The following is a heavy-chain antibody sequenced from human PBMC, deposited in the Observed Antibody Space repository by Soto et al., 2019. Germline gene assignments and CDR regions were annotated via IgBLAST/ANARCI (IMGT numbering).Heavy chain of an antibody. CDR3: AHTSTMMTAFDI. D-gene: IGHD5-12*01. J-gene: IGHJ3*02. CDR1: GFSLTTTGVG. V-gene: IGHV2-5*02. Sequence: QITLNESGPTLVKATQTLTLTCNFSGFSLTTTGVGVGWIRQPPGRALEWLALIYWDYDKRYRPSLQSRLTVTKDTSKNQVVLTMTNMDPVDTATYYCAHTSTMMTAFDIWGQGTMVTVSS. CDR2: IYWDYDK.